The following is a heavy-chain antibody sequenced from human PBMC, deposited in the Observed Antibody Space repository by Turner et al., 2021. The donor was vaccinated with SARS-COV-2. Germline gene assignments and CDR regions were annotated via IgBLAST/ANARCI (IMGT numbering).Heavy chain of an antibody. CDR1: GGSISSGEYY. CDR3: ASVVVLRRADFDY. Sequence: QVQLPYSGPGLCKPSQTPSLPCTVSGGSISSGEYYWSWIRQPPGKGLEWIGYLYYSESTYYNPYLKSRVTISINTTKSQFSLKHLSVTAADTAVYDCASVVVLRRADFDYWGQGTLVTVSS. D-gene: IGHD2-8*01. J-gene: IGHJ4*02. V-gene: IGHV4-30-4*01. CDR2: LYYSEST.